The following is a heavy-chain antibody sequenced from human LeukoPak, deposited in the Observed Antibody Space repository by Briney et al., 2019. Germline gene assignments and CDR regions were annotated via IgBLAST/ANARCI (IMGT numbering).Heavy chain of an antibody. CDR1: GFTFSSYE. CDR3: AKEVGDSSGYYFPPDY. D-gene: IGHD3-22*01. CDR2: ISGSGDDT. J-gene: IGHJ4*02. Sequence: TGGSLRLSCAASGFTFSSYEMNWVRQAPGKGLEWVSAISGSGDDTYYADSVKGRFTISRDNSKNTLCLQMNSLRAEDTAVYYCAKEVGDSSGYYFPPDYWGQGTLVTVSS. V-gene: IGHV3-23*01.